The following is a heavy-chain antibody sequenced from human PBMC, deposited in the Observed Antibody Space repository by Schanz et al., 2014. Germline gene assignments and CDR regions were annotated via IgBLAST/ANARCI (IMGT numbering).Heavy chain of an antibody. Sequence: VQLEQSGAEVKKPGSSVKVSCKASGGTFSSFGINWVRQAPGQGLEWMGWISADNGHTDYAQKLQGRVTMTTDTSTSTAYMELRSLRSDDTAVYYCARKVIATGRAFDLWGPGTMVTVS. J-gene: IGHJ3*01. V-gene: IGHV1-18*01. D-gene: IGHD6-13*01. CDR3: ARKVIATGRAFDL. CDR2: ISADNGHT. CDR1: GGTFSSFG.